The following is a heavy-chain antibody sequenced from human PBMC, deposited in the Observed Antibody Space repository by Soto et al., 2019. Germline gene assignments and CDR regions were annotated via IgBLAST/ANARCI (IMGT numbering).Heavy chain of an antibody. CDR3: ARGRCSSTRCYRYYYYGMDV. D-gene: IGHD2-2*01. Sequence: SETLSLTFTVSGGSISSYYWSWIRQPAGKGLEGIGRIYTSGSTNYNPSLKSRVTMSADTSKNQFSLKLRSVTAADTAVYYCARGRCSSTRCYRYYYYGMDVWGQGTTVTVSS. CDR2: IYTSGST. J-gene: IGHJ6*02. V-gene: IGHV4-4*07. CDR1: GGSISSYY.